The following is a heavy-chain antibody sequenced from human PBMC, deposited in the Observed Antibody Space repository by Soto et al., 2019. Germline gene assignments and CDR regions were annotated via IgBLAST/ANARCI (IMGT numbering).Heavy chain of an antibody. J-gene: IGHJ5*02. Sequence: GPTLVNATQTLTLPCSFSEFSLRTGVVGVGWIRQTPGKALEWLAVIYWNDDKRYSPSLRSRLSISKDTSKNQVVLTLTNMDPVDTATYYCAHRGYAFWSDSESWFDPWGPGTLVTVSS. CDR3: AHRGYAFWSDSESWFDP. CDR1: EFSLRTGVVG. V-gene: IGHV2-5*01. D-gene: IGHD3-3*01. CDR2: IYWNDDK.